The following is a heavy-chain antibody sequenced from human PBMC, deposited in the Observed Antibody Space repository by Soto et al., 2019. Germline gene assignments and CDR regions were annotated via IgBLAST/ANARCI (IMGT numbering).Heavy chain of an antibody. D-gene: IGHD1-26*01. CDR3: VRTFTSYAFDI. V-gene: IGHV3-30-3*01. J-gene: IGHJ3*02. CDR1: RFTFSSYA. CDR2: ISYDGSNK. Sequence: QVQLVESGGGVVQPGRSLRLSCAASRFTFSSYAMHWVRQAPGKGLEWVAVISYDGSNKYYADSVKGRFTISRDNSKNTLYLQMNSLRAEDTAVFYCVRTFTSYAFDIWGQGTLVTVSS.